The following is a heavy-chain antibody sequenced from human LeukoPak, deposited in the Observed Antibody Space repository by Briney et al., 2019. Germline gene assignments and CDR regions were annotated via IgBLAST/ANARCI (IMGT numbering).Heavy chain of an antibody. D-gene: IGHD3-10*01. CDR1: GFTFSNYW. Sequence: GGSLRLSCVASGFTFSNYWMTWVRQAPGKGLEWVSVIYSGGSTYYADSVKGRFTISRDNSKNTLYLQMNSLRAEDTAVYYCARDLGGSGPLNPYYYYGMDVWGQGTTVTVS. V-gene: IGHV3-53*01. CDR3: ARDLGGSGPLNPYYYYGMDV. CDR2: IYSGGST. J-gene: IGHJ6*02.